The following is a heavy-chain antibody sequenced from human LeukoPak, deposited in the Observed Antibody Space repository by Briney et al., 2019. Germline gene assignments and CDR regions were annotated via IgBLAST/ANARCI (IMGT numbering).Heavy chain of an antibody. J-gene: IGHJ4*02. CDR3: ARNPDQYYFDY. V-gene: IGHV1-46*01. Sequence: ASVKVSCKASGYTFTSYYMHWVRQAPGQGLEWMGIINTSGGSTSYAQNFQGRVTMTRDTSTSTVYMELSSLRSEDTAVYYCARNPDQYYFDYWGQGILVTVSS. CDR2: INTSGGST. CDR1: GYTFTSYY.